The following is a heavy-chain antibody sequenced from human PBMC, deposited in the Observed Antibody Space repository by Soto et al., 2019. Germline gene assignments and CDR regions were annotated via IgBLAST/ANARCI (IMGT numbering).Heavy chain of an antibody. Sequence: QITLKESGPALVKPTQTLTLTCTFSGFSLSTSGVGVGWIRQPPGEALEWLALIFWDDYKHFSPSLESRLTITNAPPTIPVALNITNMDPVPRATLDCVLKGGGDRILDYWGQGTLVTVSS. D-gene: IGHD2-21*02. CDR2: IFWDDYK. V-gene: IGHV2-5*02. CDR1: GFSLSTSGVG. J-gene: IGHJ4*02. CDR3: VLKGGGDRILDY.